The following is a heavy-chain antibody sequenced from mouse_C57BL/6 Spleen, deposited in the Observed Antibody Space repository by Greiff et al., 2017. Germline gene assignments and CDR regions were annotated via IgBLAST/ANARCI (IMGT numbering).Heavy chain of an antibody. D-gene: IGHD1-1*01. CDR1: GYTFTSYW. CDR3: ARDYYGSSLYYFDY. V-gene: IGHV1-59*01. Sequence: QVQLQQPGAELVRPGTSVTLSCKASGYTFTSYWMHWVKQRPGQGLEWIGVIDPSDSYTNYNQKFKGKATLTVDTSSSTAYMQLSSLTSEDSAVYYCARDYYGSSLYYFDYWGQGTTLTVSS. CDR2: IDPSDSYT. J-gene: IGHJ2*01.